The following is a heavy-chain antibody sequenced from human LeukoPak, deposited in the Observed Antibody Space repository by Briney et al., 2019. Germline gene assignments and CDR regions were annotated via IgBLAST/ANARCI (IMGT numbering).Heavy chain of an antibody. V-gene: IGHV3-23*01. CDR3: AKDVHASSGYYLDY. CDR1: GFTFSGYA. CDR2: ITNKGGST. J-gene: IGHJ4*02. Sequence: PGGSLRLSCAASGFTFSGYAMNWVRQAPGKGLEWVSAITNKGGSTYYADSVKGRFTISRDNSKNTLHLQMNSLRAEDTAIYYCAKDVHASSGYYLDYWGQGTLVTVSS. D-gene: IGHD3-22*01.